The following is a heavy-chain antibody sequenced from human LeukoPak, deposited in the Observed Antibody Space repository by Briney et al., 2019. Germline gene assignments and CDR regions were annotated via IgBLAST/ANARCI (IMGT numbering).Heavy chain of an antibody. CDR1: GYRFNAYW. V-gene: IGHV5-51*01. CDR3: ARPNITSYYDSRGYDAFDV. D-gene: IGHD3-22*01. Sequence: GESLKISCKGSGYRFNAYWIALVRQMPGKGLEWMGIIYPDDSDTRYSPSFQGQVTISADKSVGTAYLQWSSLKASDTAMYYCARPNITSYYDSRGYDAFDVWGQGTMVTVSS. J-gene: IGHJ3*01. CDR2: IYPDDSDT.